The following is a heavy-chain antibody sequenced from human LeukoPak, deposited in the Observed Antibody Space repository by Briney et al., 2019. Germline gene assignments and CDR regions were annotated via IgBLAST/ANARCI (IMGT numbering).Heavy chain of an antibody. D-gene: IGHD6-13*01. J-gene: IGHJ6*03. V-gene: IGHV4-34*01. CDR3: ARGEAAAGPMDYMDV. Sequence: PSETLSLTCAVYGGSFSGYYWSWLRQPPGKGLEWIGDVDDSGSTNYNPSLKSRVTMSVDTSKNQFSLKLSSVTAADTAVYYCARGEAAAGPMDYMDVWDTGATVTVSS. CDR2: VDDSGST. CDR1: GGSFSGYY.